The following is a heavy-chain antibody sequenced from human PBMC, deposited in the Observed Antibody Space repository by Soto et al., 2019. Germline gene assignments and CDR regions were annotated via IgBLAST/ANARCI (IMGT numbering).Heavy chain of an antibody. Sequence: ETLSLTCTVSGGSSSSYYWSWIRQPPGKGLEWIGYIYYSGSTNYNPSLKSRVTISVDTSKNQFSLKLSSVTAADTAVYYCARGAGGDLVYFDYWGQGTLVTVSS. V-gene: IGHV4-59*01. CDR2: IYYSGST. CDR3: ARGAGGDLVYFDY. CDR1: GGSSSSYY. J-gene: IGHJ4*02. D-gene: IGHD6-19*01.